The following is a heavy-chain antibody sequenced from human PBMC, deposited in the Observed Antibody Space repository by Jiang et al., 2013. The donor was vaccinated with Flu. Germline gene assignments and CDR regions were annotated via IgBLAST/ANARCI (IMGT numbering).Heavy chain of an antibody. CDR1: GASIRAYY. CDR3: ASNGGYFRSLFDY. CDR2: AITVGDI. J-gene: IGHJ4*02. Sequence: SGPGLVKPSETLSLTCSVSGASIRAYYWSWLRLSPREETGVDWLWAITVGDIRYNDSLKRRATISVSTSRKEVSLKLSSVTAADTAVYYCASNGGYFRSLFDYWGQGVPV. V-gene: IGHV4-59*01. D-gene: IGHD3-22*01.